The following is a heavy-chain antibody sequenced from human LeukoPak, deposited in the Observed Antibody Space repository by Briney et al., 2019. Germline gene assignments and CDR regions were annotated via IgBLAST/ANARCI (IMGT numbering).Heavy chain of an antibody. CDR2: ISGSGGST. Sequence: GGSLRLSCAASGFTFSSYGMSWVRQAPGKGLEWVSAISGSGGSTYYADSGKGRFTISRDNSKNTLYPQMNSLRAEDPAVYYCARRQFYSSSWYGQVGGYYYYYMDVWGKGTTVTVSS. CDR3: ARRQFYSSSWYGQVGGYYYYYMDV. V-gene: IGHV3-23*01. J-gene: IGHJ6*03. D-gene: IGHD6-13*01. CDR1: GFTFSSYG.